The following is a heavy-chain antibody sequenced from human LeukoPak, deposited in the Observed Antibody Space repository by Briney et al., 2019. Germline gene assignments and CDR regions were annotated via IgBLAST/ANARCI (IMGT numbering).Heavy chain of an antibody. CDR2: IIPIFGTA. CDR1: GGTFSSYA. J-gene: IGHJ3*02. Sequence: SVKVSCKASGGTFSSYAISWVRQAPGQGLEWMGGIIPIFGTANYAQKFQGRVTITTDESTSTAYMELSSLRSEDTAVYYCATPRSGPEDIVVVPAAQGAFDIWGQGTMVTVSS. CDR3: ATPRSGPEDIVVVPAAQGAFDI. D-gene: IGHD2-2*01. V-gene: IGHV1-69*05.